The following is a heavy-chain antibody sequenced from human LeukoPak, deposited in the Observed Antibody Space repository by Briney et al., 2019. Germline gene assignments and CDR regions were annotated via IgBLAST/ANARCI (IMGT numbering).Heavy chain of an antibody. V-gene: IGHV1-69*06. CDR1: GGTFISYA. CDR3: ARGGSEKRNWFDP. Sequence: SVKVSCKASGGTFISYAISWVRQAPGQGLEWMGGIIPIFGTANYAQKFQGRVTITADKSTSTAYMELSSLRSEDTAVYYCARGGSEKRNWFDPWGQGTLVTVSS. CDR2: IIPIFGTA. J-gene: IGHJ5*02. D-gene: IGHD3-10*01.